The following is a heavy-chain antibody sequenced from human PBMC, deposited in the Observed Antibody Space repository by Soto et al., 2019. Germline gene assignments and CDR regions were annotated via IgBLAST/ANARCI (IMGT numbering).Heavy chain of an antibody. D-gene: IGHD6-19*01. CDR2: ISWNSGSI. V-gene: IGHV3-9*01. Sequence: PGGSLRLSCAASGFTFDDYAMHWVRQAPGKGLEWVSGISWNSGSIGYADSVKGRFTISRDNAKNSLYLQMNSLRAEDTALYYCAKVPGYSSGWYYFDYWGQGTLVTVSS. CDR3: AKVPGYSSGWYYFDY. CDR1: GFTFDDYA. J-gene: IGHJ4*02.